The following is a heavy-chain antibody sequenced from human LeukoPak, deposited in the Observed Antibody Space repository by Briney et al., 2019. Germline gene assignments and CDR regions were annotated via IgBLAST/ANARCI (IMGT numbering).Heavy chain of an antibody. J-gene: IGHJ6*03. D-gene: IGHD4-17*01. CDR2: VYISGST. CDR3: ARHGLYGDWPWSYYYYYMDV. CDR1: GGSISSYY. Sequence: PSETLSLTCTVSGGSISSYYWSWIRQPPGKGLEWIGYVYISGSTNYNPSLKSRVTISVDTSKNQFSLKLSSVTAADTAVYYRARHGLYGDWPWSYYYYYMDVWGKGTTVTVSS. V-gene: IGHV4-4*09.